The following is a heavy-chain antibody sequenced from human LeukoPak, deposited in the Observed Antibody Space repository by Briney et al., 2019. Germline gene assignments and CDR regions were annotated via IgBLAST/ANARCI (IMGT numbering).Heavy chain of an antibody. J-gene: IGHJ4*02. CDR3: ARPLQGIVGATGFDY. CDR2: IYPSDSDT. V-gene: IGHV5-51*01. Sequence: ESLKISCQGSEYSFATYWIAWLRQMPGKGLEWMGIIYPSDSDTRYSTSFQGQVTISADKSIKTAYLQWSSLKASATAMYYCARPLQGIVGATGFDYWGQGTLVTVSS. D-gene: IGHD1-26*01. CDR1: EYSFATYW.